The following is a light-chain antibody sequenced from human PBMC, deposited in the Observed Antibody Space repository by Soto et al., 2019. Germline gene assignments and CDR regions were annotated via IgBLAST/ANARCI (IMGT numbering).Light chain of an antibody. CDR2: GAS. Sequence: EIVMTQSPATLSVSPGERATLSCRASQSVSSNLAWYHQKAGQAPRLLIYGASTRATGIPARFSGSGSGTEFTLTISSLQSEDFAVYYCQQYNIWPYTFGQGTKLEIK. CDR3: QQYNIWPYT. V-gene: IGKV3-15*01. J-gene: IGKJ2*01. CDR1: QSVSSN.